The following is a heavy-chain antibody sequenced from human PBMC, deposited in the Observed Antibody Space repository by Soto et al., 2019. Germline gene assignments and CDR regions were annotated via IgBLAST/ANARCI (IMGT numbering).Heavy chain of an antibody. J-gene: IGHJ4*02. CDR1: GFTFSSYA. D-gene: IGHD2-2*03. CDR3: ARALDIVVVPAAMDFDY. CDR2: ISYDGSNK. V-gene: IGHV3-30-3*01. Sequence: GGSLRLSCAASGFTFSSYAMHWVRQAPGKGLEWVAVISYDGSNKYYADSVKGRFTISRDNSKNTLYLQMNSLRAEDTAVYYCARALDIVVVPAAMDFDYWGQATLVTVSS.